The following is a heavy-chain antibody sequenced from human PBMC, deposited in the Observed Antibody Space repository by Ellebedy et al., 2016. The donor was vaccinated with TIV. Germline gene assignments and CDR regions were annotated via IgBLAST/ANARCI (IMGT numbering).Heavy chain of an antibody. J-gene: IGHJ4*02. CDR3: VRGAGSYHFDY. CDR1: GFTFRIYA. D-gene: IGHD1-26*01. CDR2: ISSNSGNI. V-gene: IGHV3-23*01. Sequence: GESLKISCAASGFTFRIYAMSWVRQAPGKGLEWVSYISSNSGNIYYADSVKGRFTVSRDNPKNTLYLQMNSLRAEDTAVYYCVRGAGSYHFDYWGQGTLVTV.